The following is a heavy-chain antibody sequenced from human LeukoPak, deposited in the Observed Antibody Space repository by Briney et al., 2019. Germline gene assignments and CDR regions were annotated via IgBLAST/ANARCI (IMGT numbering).Heavy chain of an antibody. CDR1: GFTFSSYE. CDR2: ISSSGSTI. J-gene: IGHJ4*02. D-gene: IGHD3-3*01. CDR3: AKGGHDFWSGYAYYFDY. V-gene: IGHV3-48*03. Sequence: GGSLRLSCAASGFTFSSYEMNWVRQAPGKGLEWVSYISSSGSTIYYADSVKGRFTISRDNAKNSLYLQMNSLRAEDTAVYYCAKGGHDFWSGYAYYFDYWGQGTLVTVSS.